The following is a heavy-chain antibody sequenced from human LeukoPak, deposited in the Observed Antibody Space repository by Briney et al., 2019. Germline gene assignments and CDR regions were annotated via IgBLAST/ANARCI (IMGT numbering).Heavy chain of an antibody. CDR2: ISSSSSTI. V-gene: IGHV3-48*04. J-gene: IGHJ5*02. Sequence: GGSLRLSCAASGFTFSSYSMNWVRQAPGKGLEWVSYISSSSSTIYYADSVKGRFTISRDNAKNSLYLQMNSLRAEDTAVYYCARDSLNYYGSSGYPNWFDPWGQGTLVTVSS. CDR3: ARDSLNYYGSSGYPNWFDP. D-gene: IGHD3-22*01. CDR1: GFTFSSYS.